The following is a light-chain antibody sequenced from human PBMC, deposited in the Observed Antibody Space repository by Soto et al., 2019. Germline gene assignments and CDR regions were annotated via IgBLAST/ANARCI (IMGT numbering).Light chain of an antibody. CDR3: QQYDTSPWT. V-gene: IGKV3-11*01. Sequence: EIVMTQSPATLSLSPGERATLSCRASQSVSNYLAWYQQKPGQAPRLLIYDASNRATGIPARFSGSGSGTDFTLTISRLEPEDFAVYHCQQYDTSPWTFGQGTKVDIK. J-gene: IGKJ1*01. CDR1: QSVSNY. CDR2: DAS.